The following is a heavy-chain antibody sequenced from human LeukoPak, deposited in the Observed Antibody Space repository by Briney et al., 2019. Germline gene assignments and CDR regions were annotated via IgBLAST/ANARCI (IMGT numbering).Heavy chain of an antibody. CDR3: ARKYSSSWPELQFDP. CDR2: ISAYNGNT. CDR1: GYTFTSYG. Sequence: ASVKVSCKASGYTFTSYGISWVRQAPGQGLEWMGWISAYNGNTNYAQKLQGRVTMTRNTSISTAYMGLSSLRSEDTAVYYCARKYSSSWPELQFDPWGQGTLVTVSS. V-gene: IGHV1-18*01. J-gene: IGHJ5*02. D-gene: IGHD6-13*01.